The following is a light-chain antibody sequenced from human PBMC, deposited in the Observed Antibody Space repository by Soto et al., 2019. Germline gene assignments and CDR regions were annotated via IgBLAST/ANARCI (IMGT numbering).Light chain of an antibody. Sequence: EIVLTQSPGTVSLSPGERATLSCRASQSVSRSDLAWYQHKPGQSPRLLIYGTSSRATGIPDRFSGSGSGTGFTLTISRLEPEDSAVYYCQQYNNWPPWTFGQGTKVEIK. CDR1: QSVSRSD. CDR2: GTS. V-gene: IGKV3-20*01. J-gene: IGKJ1*01. CDR3: QQYNNWPPWT.